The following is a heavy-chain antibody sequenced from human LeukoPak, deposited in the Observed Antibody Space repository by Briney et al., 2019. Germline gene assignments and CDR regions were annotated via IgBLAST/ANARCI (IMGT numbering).Heavy chain of an antibody. CDR2: ISGSGGST. D-gene: IGHD6-6*01. Sequence: GGSLRLSCAASGFPFTTHWMYWVRQAPGKGLVWVSAISGSGGSTYYAGSVKGRFTISRDNSKNTLYLQMNSLRAEDTAVYYCARDSSSGGFNDYWGQGTLVTVSS. J-gene: IGHJ4*02. CDR1: GFPFTTHW. CDR3: ARDSSSGGFNDY. V-gene: IGHV3-23*01.